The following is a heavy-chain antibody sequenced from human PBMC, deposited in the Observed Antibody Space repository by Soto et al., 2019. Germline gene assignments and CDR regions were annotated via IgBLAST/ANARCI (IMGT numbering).Heavy chain of an antibody. V-gene: IGHV1-18*01. CDR1: GYTFTSYG. D-gene: IGHD2-21*02. CDR3: VRDLVEFCGGDCYSSWFDP. J-gene: IGHJ5*02. CDR2: ISAYNGNT. Sequence: ASVKVSCKAYGYTFTSYGISWVRQAPGQGLEWMGWISAYNGNTNYAQKLQGRVTMTTDTSTSTAYMELRSLRSDDTAVYFCVRDLVEFCGGDCYSSWFDPWGQGTLVTVSS.